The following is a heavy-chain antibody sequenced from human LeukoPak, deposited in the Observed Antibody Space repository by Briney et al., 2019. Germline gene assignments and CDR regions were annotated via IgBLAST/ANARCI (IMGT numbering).Heavy chain of an antibody. CDR1: GGSISSYD. CDR3: ARAGQYYYGSGALDY. CDR2: IYYSGST. D-gene: IGHD3-10*01. V-gene: IGHV4-59*08. Sequence: SETLSLTCTVSGGSISSYDWSWIRQPPGKGLEWIGYIYYSGSTNYNPSLKSRVTISVDTSKNQFSLKLSSVTAADTAVYYCARAGQYYYGSGALDYWGQGTLVTVSS. J-gene: IGHJ4*02.